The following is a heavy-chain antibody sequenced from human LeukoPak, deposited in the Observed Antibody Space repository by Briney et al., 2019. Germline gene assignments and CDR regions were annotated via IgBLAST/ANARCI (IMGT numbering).Heavy chain of an antibody. V-gene: IGHV3-53*04. CDR1: GFTFSDHY. CDR3: ARAYDFRYGMDV. CDR2: IYSGGST. D-gene: IGHD3-3*01. Sequence: PGGSLRLSCAASGFTFSDHYMSWVRQAPGKGLEWVSVIYSGGSTYYADSVKGRFTISRHNSKNTLYLQMNSLRAEDTAVYYCARAYDFRYGMDVWGQGTTVTVSS. J-gene: IGHJ6*02.